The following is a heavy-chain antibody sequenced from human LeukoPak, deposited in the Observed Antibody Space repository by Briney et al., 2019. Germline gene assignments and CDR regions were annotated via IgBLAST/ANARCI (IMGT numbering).Heavy chain of an antibody. V-gene: IGHV3-30*02. D-gene: IGHD3-22*01. CDR3: AKDWYYYDSGGYYAVYYYYYMDV. CDR1: GFTFSSYG. CDR2: IRYDGSNK. Sequence: GGSLRLSCAASGFTFSSYGMHWVRQAPGKGLEWVAFIRYDGSNKYYADSVKGRFTISGDNSKNTLYLQMNSLRAEDTAVYYCAKDWYYYDSGGYYAVYYYYYMDVWGKGTTVTVSS. J-gene: IGHJ6*03.